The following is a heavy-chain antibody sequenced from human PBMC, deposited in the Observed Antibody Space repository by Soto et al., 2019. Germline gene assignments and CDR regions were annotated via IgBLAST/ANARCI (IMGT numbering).Heavy chain of an antibody. CDR3: ATGEGGDYVYESGP. CDR1: GGIFSSYA. V-gene: IGHV1-69*01. Sequence: VQLVQSGAEVKKPGSSVKVSCKASGGIFSSYAVSWVRQAPGQGLEWMGGIIPNFGTPNYAQKFEGRVTLTADESTSTDNMELSSLRSEDTAVYYCATGEGGDYVYESGPWGQGTLVTVSS. CDR2: IIPNFGTP. D-gene: IGHD4-17*01. J-gene: IGHJ5*02.